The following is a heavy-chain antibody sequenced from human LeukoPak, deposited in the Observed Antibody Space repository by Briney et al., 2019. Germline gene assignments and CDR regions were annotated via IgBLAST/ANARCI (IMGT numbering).Heavy chain of an antibody. V-gene: IGHV4-34*01. D-gene: IGHD1-1*01. J-gene: IGHJ4*02. Sequence: SETLTLTCADYGXSFSGYYRIWIRQPPGKGLEWIVEINHSGSTNYNPSLNGRVTISVDTSKTQFSLKLSCLTAADTPVYYCATRTWNFDDWGQGTLVTVSS. CDR2: INHSGST. CDR1: GXSFSGYY. CDR3: ATRTWNFDD.